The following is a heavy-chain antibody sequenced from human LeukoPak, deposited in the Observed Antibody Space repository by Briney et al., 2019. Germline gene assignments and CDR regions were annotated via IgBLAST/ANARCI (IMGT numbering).Heavy chain of an antibody. CDR3: VRLDGGPNAFDM. V-gene: IGHV3-74*01. CDR2: INSDGSVT. D-gene: IGHD4-23*01. Sequence: GGSLRLSCVVSGFTFTNYWMHWVRQAPGKGLMWVSRINSDGSVTTYADSVKGRFTISRDNAKNTLYLLMNSLRAEDTAVFYCVRLDGGPNAFDMWGQGTMVTVSA. J-gene: IGHJ3*02. CDR1: GFTFTNYW.